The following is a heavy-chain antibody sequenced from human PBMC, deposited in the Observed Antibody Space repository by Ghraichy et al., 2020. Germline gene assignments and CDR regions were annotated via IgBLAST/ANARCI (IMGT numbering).Heavy chain of an antibody. J-gene: IGHJ5*02. CDR2: IYYSGST. D-gene: IGHD3-16*02. V-gene: IGHV4-39*01. Sequence: SETLSLTCTVSGGSISSSSYYWGWIRQPPGKGLEWIGSIYYSGSTYYNPSLKSRVTISVDTSKNQFSLKLSSVTAADTAVYYCARHLPAPMITFGGVIVGGWFDPWGQGTLVTVSS. CDR1: GGSISSSSYY. CDR3: ARHLPAPMITFGGVIVGGWFDP.